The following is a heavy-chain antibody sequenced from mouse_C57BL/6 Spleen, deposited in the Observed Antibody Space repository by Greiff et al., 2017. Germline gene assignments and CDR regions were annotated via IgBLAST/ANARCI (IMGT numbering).Heavy chain of an antibody. D-gene: IGHD2-1*01. J-gene: IGHJ1*03. CDR2: ISYDGSN. CDR3: ASGNYWYFDV. CDR1: GYSITSGYY. V-gene: IGHV3-6*01. Sequence: ESGPGLVKPSQSLSLTCSVTGYSITSGYYWNWIRQFPGNKLEWMGYISYDGSNNYNPSLKNRTSITRDTSKNQFFLKLNSVTTEDTATYYCASGNYWYFDVWGTGTTVTVSS.